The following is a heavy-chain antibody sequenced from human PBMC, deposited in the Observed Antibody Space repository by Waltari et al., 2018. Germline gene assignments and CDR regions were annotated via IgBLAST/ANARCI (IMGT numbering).Heavy chain of an antibody. CDR2: IYHSGST. CDR3: ATEAVAGEGWFDP. Sequence: QVQLQESGPGLGKPSETLSLTCAVSGYSISRGYYGGWIRQPPGKGLEWIGSIYHSGSTYYNPSLKSRVTISVDTSKNQFSLKLSSVTAADTAVYYCATEAVAGEGWFDPWGQGTLVTVSS. J-gene: IGHJ5*02. D-gene: IGHD6-19*01. V-gene: IGHV4-38-2*02. CDR1: GYSISRGYY.